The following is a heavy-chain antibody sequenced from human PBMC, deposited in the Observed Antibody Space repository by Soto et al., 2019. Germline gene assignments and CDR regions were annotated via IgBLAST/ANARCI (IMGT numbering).Heavy chain of an antibody. J-gene: IGHJ4*02. D-gene: IGHD2-8*02. CDR1: GFTFSDYD. CDR3: ARDYWESLDS. Sequence: GGSLRLSCAASGFTFSDYDMDWVRQAPGKGLEWVGRSRNKANSYTTISVASVKGRFTFSRDDSKNLVYLQMNSLKAEDTAVYYCARDYWESLDSWXQGXLVXVSS. CDR2: SRNKANSYTT. V-gene: IGHV3-72*01.